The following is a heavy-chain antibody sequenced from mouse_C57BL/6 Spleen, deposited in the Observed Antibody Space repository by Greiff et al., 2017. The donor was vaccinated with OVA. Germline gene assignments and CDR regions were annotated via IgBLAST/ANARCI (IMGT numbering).Heavy chain of an antibody. D-gene: IGHD2-4*01. CDR1: GYTFTSYG. V-gene: IGHV1-81*01. Sequence: QVQLQQSGAELARPGASVKLSCKASGYTFTSYGISWVKQRTGQGLEWIGEIYPRSGNTYYNEKFKGKATLTADKSSSTAYMELRSLTSEDSAVYFCARPDYDVHYCDYWGQGTTLTVSS. CDR2: IYPRSGNT. CDR3: ARPDYDVHYCDY. J-gene: IGHJ2*01.